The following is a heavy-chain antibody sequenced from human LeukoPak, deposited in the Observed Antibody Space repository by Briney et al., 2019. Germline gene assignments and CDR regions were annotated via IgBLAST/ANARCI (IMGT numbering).Heavy chain of an antibody. CDR3: AKRDGYCSSTSCLYYYYMDV. D-gene: IGHD2-2*01. V-gene: IGHV3-23*01. CDR2: ISGSGGST. Sequence: GGSLRPSCAASGFTFSSYAMSWVRQAPGKGLEWVSGISGSGGSTYYADSVKGRFTISRDNSKNTLYLQMNSLRAEDTAVYYCAKRDGYCSSTSCLYYYYMDVWGKGTTVTVSS. J-gene: IGHJ6*03. CDR1: GFTFSSYA.